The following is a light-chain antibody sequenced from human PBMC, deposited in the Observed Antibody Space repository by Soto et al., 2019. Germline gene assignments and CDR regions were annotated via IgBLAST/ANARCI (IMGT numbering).Light chain of an antibody. V-gene: IGKV1-9*01. Sequence: DIQLTQSPSFLSASVGDRVTITCRASQGISSYLAWYQQKPGKAPKLLIYAASTLQSGVPSRFSGSGSGTEFTLTISSLQPEDFATYYCQQLNNYSFTFGPGTKVDIK. CDR2: AAS. CDR1: QGISSY. CDR3: QQLNNYSFT. J-gene: IGKJ3*01.